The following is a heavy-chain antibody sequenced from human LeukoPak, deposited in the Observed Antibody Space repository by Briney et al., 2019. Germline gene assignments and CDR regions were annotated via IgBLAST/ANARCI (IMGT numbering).Heavy chain of an antibody. Sequence: GGSLRLSCAASGFTFSDYYMSWIRQAPGKGLEWVSYISSSSSNRNYADSVKGRFTTSRDNAKNSLYLQMNSLRAEDTAVYYCARAQYYLDSWGQRTLVTVSS. V-gene: IGHV3-11*06. CDR2: ISSSSSNR. CDR1: GFTFSDYY. CDR3: ARAQYYLDS. J-gene: IGHJ4*02.